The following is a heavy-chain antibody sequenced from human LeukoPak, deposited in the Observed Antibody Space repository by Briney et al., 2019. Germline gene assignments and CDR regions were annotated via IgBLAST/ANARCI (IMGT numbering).Heavy chain of an antibody. Sequence: PSETLSLTYTVSGGSISSSSYYWGWIRQPPGKGLEWIGSIYYSGSTYYNPSLKSRVTISVDTSKNQFSLKLSSVTAADTAVYYCARDQGRWLVRTFDYWGQGTLVTVSS. V-gene: IGHV4-39*07. CDR2: IYYSGST. CDR3: ARDQGRWLVRTFDY. J-gene: IGHJ4*02. CDR1: GGSISSSSYY. D-gene: IGHD6-19*01.